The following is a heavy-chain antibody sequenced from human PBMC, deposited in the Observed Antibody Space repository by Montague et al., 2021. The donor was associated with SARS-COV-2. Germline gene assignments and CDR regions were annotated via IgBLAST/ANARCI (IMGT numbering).Heavy chain of an antibody. V-gene: IGHV4-38-2*02. CDR2: RYQNGAT. D-gene: IGHD3-3*01. Sequence: ESLSLTCSVSGFSISSGYYWGWIRQTPGKGLEWIGSRYQNGATYYSPSLKRPVTILLDTSKNQFSLSLTSVTAADTAVYYCARSGVGIFDFSYFDSWGQGSLVIVSS. J-gene: IGHJ4*02. CDR3: ARSGVGIFDFSYFDS. CDR1: GFSISSGYY.